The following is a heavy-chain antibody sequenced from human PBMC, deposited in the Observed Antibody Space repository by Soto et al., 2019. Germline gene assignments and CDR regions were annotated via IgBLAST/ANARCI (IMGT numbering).Heavy chain of an antibody. D-gene: IGHD1-7*01. CDR1: GFSVSSNY. CDR3: AGDIHKWNCPAVERVPQDS. CDR2: IYSGGST. V-gene: IGHV3-53*02. J-gene: IGHJ4*02. Sequence: EGQLVETGGGLIQPGGSLRLSCAASGFSVSSNYMYWVRQAPGKGLEWVSVIYSGGSTYYAESVKGRFTISRDNSKNTLYLEMDSLRAEDTAVYYCAGDIHKWNCPAVERVPQDSWGRGTLVTVSS.